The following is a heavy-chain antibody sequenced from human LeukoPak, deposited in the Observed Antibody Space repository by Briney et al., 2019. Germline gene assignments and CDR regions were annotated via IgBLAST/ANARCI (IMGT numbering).Heavy chain of an antibody. Sequence: GGSLRLSCAASGFTFDDYTMHWVRQAPGKGLEWVSLISCDGGSAYYADSVKGRFTISRENSKKSLYLQMNSLRTEDTALYYCAKDFGGRGYYYYYMDVWGKGTTVTVSS. CDR2: ISCDGGSA. CDR3: AKDFGGRGYYYYYMDV. V-gene: IGHV3-43*01. D-gene: IGHD3-10*01. CDR1: GFTFDDYT. J-gene: IGHJ6*03.